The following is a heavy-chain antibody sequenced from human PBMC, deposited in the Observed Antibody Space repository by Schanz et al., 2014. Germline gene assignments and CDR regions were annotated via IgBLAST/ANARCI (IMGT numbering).Heavy chain of an antibody. J-gene: IGHJ4*02. D-gene: IGHD3-3*02. CDR3: AQTRGTFMVPIDN. CDR1: GFSFSNYW. Sequence: QVQLAESGGGVAQPGESLRLSCAASGFSFSNYWMSWIRQAPGKGLEWVSDISDSGDSTHYADSLKGRFTISRDNARNSLYLQLNSLRVEDSGGYFCAQTRGTFMVPIDNWGQGVRVIVSS. V-gene: IGHV3-11*06. CDR2: ISDSGDST.